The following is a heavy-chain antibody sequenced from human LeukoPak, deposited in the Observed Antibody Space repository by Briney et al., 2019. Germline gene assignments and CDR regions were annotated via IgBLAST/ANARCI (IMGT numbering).Heavy chain of an antibody. CDR1: GGTFSSYA. D-gene: IGHD3-22*01. J-gene: IGHJ4*02. CDR2: IIPILGIA. CDR3: AIHKKGNYYDSSGYYG. V-gene: IGHV1-69*04. Sequence: SVKVSCKASGGTFSSYAISWVRQAPGQGLEWMGKIIPILGIANYAQKFQGRVTITADKSTSTAYMELSSLRSEDTAVYYCAIHKKGNYYDSSGYYGWGQGTLVTVSS.